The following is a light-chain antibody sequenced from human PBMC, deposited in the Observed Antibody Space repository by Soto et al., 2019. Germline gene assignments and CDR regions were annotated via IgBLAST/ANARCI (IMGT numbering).Light chain of an antibody. J-gene: IGKJ5*01. CDR3: QQYGGSPPIT. V-gene: IGKV3-20*01. CDR1: QTISSSY. Sequence: EDALTQSTGTLHLSPEERATLSCRASQTISSSYLAWYQQKPGKAPRLLIYRASSKATGIPDRFSGSGSGTDFTITITRLEPEDFAVYYCQQYGGSPPITFGPGTRLDI. CDR2: RAS.